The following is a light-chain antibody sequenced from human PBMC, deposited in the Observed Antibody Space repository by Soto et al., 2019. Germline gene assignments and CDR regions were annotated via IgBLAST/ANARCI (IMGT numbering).Light chain of an antibody. CDR2: GAS. V-gene: IGKV3-15*01. Sequence: EIVMTQSPATLSVSSGARATLSCRASQSVSTNLAWYQQKPGQAPRLLIYGASTRATGVPARFSGSGSGTEFTLTISSLQSEDFAVYYCQQYNIWPPMYTFGQGTKLEIK. J-gene: IGKJ2*01. CDR3: QQYNIWPPMYT. CDR1: QSVSTN.